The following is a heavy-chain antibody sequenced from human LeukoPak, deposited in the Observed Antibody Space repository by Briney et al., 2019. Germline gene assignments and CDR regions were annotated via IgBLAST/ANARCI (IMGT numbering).Heavy chain of an antibody. Sequence: SETLSLTCSVPGGSISSYYWGWIRQPPGKGLEWVGYIYYSGSTYCNHSRNRRVVIQVDTSKTKSSLKLSSVTAAATAVYYCASGRSSGHYDSSGFNGADAFDIWGQGTMVTVSS. CDR3: ASGRSSGHYDSSGFNGADAFDI. J-gene: IGHJ3*02. D-gene: IGHD3-22*01. CDR2: IYYSGST. V-gene: IGHV4-59*01. CDR1: GGSISSYY.